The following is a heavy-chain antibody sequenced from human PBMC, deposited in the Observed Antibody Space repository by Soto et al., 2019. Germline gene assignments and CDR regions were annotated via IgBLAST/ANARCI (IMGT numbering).Heavy chain of an antibody. D-gene: IGHD3-10*01. CDR3: ARILGPLGYYYGCAYNV. J-gene: IGHJ4*02. CDR1: GGSISSSTW. V-gene: IGHV4-4*02. CDR2: SYHSGKT. Sequence: QVQLQESGPGLVKPSGTLSLTCGVSGGSISSSTWWSWVRQPPGKGLEWIGASYHSGKTNYNPSLKRRVTISVAKSKNQFSLKLPSVTTADTAKYSCARILGPLGYYYGCAYNVWGQGTLVTVSS.